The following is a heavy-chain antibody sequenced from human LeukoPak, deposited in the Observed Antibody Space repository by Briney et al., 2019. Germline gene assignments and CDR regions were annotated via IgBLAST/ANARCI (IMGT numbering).Heavy chain of an antibody. J-gene: IGHJ5*02. CDR3: ARVLFPSGPTHCFDP. Sequence: ASVKVSCKASGYIFSGHYVQWVRQAPGQGLESMGWINPASGGTNNAQKFHGRVTMTTDTSISTLNMELNSLRSDDTAVYYCARVLFPSGPTHCFDPWGQGTLVTVSS. CDR1: GYIFSGHY. V-gene: IGHV1-2*02. CDR2: INPASGGT. D-gene: IGHD2-21*01.